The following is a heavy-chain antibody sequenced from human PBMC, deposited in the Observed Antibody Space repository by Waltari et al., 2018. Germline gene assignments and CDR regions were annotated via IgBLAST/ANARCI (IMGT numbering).Heavy chain of an antibody. V-gene: IGHV4-39*07. CDR3: AREREGSGWTYYFDY. Sequence: QLQLQESGPGLVKPSETLSLTCTVSGGSISSSSYYWGWIRQPPGKGLEWIGSIYYSGSTYYNPPLKSRVTISVDTSKNQFSLKLSSVTAADTAVYYCAREREGSGWTYYFDYWGQGTLVTVSS. D-gene: IGHD6-19*01. CDR2: IYYSGST. CDR1: GGSISSSSYY. J-gene: IGHJ4*02.